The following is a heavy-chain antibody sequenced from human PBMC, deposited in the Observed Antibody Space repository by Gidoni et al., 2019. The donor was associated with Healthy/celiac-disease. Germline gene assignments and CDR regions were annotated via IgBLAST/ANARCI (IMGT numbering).Heavy chain of an antibody. CDR1: GGTFSSYA. D-gene: IGHD2-2*01. Sequence: QVQLVQSGAEVKKPGSSVKVSCQASGGTFSSYAISWVRQAPGQGLEWMGGIIPIFGTANYAQKFQGRVTITADESTSTAYMELSSLRSEDTTVYYCATQYCSSTSCHEKPYYYYGMDVWGQGTTVTVSS. CDR2: IIPIFGTA. J-gene: IGHJ6*02. CDR3: ATQYCSSTSCHEKPYYYYGMDV. V-gene: IGHV1-69*01.